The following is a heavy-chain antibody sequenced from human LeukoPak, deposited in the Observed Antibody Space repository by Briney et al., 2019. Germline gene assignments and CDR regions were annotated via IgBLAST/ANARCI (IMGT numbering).Heavy chain of an antibody. CDR2: ISGSGGST. CDR1: GYTFSSCA. D-gene: IGHD3-22*01. Sequence: GGSLRLSCAASGYTFSSCAMRWVRQAPGKGLEWVSAISGSGGSTYYADSVKGRFTISRDNSKNTLYLQMNSLRAEDTAVYYCAKDHSLLTCYDSSDRYMDVWGKGTTVTVSS. CDR3: AKDHSLLTCYDSSDRYMDV. V-gene: IGHV3-23*01. J-gene: IGHJ6*03.